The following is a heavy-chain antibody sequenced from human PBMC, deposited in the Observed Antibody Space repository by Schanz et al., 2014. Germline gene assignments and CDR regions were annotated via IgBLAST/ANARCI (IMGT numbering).Heavy chain of an antibody. CDR3: ARDPGGTKTHGL. V-gene: IGHV3-66*01. Sequence: EVQLVESGGGLVQPGGSLRLSCAASGFTVSNNYMSWARQAPGKGLECVSIIYSDGSTYYVDSVKGRFIISRDNSKNTVYLQMNSLRAEDTAVYYCARDPGGTKTHGLWGQGTLVTVSS. CDR2: IYSDGST. CDR1: GFTVSNNY. D-gene: IGHD2-15*01. J-gene: IGHJ4*02.